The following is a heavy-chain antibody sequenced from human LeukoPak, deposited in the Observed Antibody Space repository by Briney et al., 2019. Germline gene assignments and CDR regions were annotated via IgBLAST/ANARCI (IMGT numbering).Heavy chain of an antibody. CDR1: GFTFSDYY. Sequence: GGSLRLSCAASGFTFSDYYMSWIRQAPGKGLEWVSYISSSGSTIYYADSVKGRFTISRDNAKNSLYLQMNSLRAEDTAVYYCARGAFLEWSHWFDPWGQGTLVTVSS. V-gene: IGHV3-11*01. CDR2: ISSSGSTI. J-gene: IGHJ5*02. D-gene: IGHD3-3*01. CDR3: ARGAFLEWSHWFDP.